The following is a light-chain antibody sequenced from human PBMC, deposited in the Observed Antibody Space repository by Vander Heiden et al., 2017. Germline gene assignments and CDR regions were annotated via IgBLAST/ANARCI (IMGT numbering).Light chain of an antibody. CDR1: QSVSSNS. CDR2: GAS. CDR3: QQYVSTPNT. Sequence: EIVLTQSPGTLSLSPGERATLSCRASQSVSSNSLAWYQQKPGQAPRLLIYGASSRATGIPDRFSGSGSGTDFILTISRLEPEDFAVYYCQQYVSTPNTFGGGAKVEIK. V-gene: IGKV3-20*01. J-gene: IGKJ4*01.